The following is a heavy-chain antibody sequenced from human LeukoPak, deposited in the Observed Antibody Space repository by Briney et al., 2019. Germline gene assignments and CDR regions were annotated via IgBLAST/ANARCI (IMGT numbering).Heavy chain of an antibody. J-gene: IGHJ4*02. CDR2: IYSGGGT. CDR1: GFTVSSNY. V-gene: IGHV3-53*01. CDR3: ARDRIRKYYYGSGSPPGPFDY. D-gene: IGHD3-10*01. Sequence: GGSLRLSCAASGFTVSSNYMSWVRQAPGKGLEWVSVIYSGGGTYYADSVKGRFTISRDNSKNTLYLQMNSLRAEDTAVYYCARDRIRKYYYGSGSPPGPFDYWGQGTLVTVSS.